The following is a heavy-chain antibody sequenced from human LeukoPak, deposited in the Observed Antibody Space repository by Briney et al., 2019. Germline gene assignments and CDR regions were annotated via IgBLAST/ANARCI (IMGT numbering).Heavy chain of an antibody. Sequence: RSSETLSLTCAVSNASVNNNNLYWAWIRPTPGKGLEWIVAVFYTGLTFYNTSLTTRVTISFDTSQHQFRMTLSSATAAHTAVYFCARHGNIYGLRFDLSGEGTLVSASS. J-gene: IGHJ4*02. CDR1: NASVNNNNLY. CDR2: VFYTGLT. D-gene: IGHD5-18*01. CDR3: ARHGNIYGLRFDL. V-gene: IGHV4-39*01.